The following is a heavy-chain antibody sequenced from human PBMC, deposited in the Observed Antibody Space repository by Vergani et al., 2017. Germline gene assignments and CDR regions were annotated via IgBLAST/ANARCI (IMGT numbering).Heavy chain of an antibody. J-gene: IGHJ4*02. CDR2: SKSKTEGGTT. CDR3: TTDVYYDILTGYYLHDY. CDR1: GFTFSNAW. D-gene: IGHD3-9*01. V-gene: IGHV3-15*01. Sequence: EVQLVESGGGLVKPGGSLRLSCAASGFTFSNAWMRWVRQAPGKGLEWVGRSKSKTEGGTTDYAAPVKGRFTISRDDSKNTLYLQMNSLKTEDTAVYYCTTDVYYDILTGYYLHDYWGQGTLVTVSS.